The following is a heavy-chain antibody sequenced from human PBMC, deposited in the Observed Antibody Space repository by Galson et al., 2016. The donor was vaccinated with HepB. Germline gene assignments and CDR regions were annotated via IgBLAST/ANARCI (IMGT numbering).Heavy chain of an antibody. CDR2: IFHNGNT. CDR3: ARDGGSDWFRYFQT. D-gene: IGHD3-9*01. J-gene: IGHJ1*01. CDR1: GGSIGSGGFS. Sequence: LSLTCAVSGGSIGSGGFSWSWIRQPPGKSLEWLGYIFHNGNTFYNPSFNDRVTISLDWSKNQFYLKLSSVTAADTAVYYCARDGGSDWFRYFQTWGQGSLVTVSS. V-gene: IGHV4-30-2*01.